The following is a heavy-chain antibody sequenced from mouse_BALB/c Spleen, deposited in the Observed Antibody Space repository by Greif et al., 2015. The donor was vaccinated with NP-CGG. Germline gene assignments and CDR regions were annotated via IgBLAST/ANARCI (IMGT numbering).Heavy chain of an antibody. J-gene: IGHJ4*01. CDR2: ISSGSSTI. V-gene: IGHV5-17*02. Sequence: EVKLVESGGGLVQPGGSRKLSCAASGFTFSSFGMHWVRQAPEKGLEWVAYISSGSSTIYYADTVKGRFTISRDNPKNTLFLQMTSLRSEDTAMYYCARGLALYYAMDYWGQGTSVTVSS. D-gene: IGHD2-4*01. CDR3: ARGLALYYAMDY. CDR1: GFTFSSFG.